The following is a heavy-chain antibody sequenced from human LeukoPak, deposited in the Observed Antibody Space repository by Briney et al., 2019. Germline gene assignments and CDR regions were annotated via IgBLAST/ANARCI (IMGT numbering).Heavy chain of an antibody. CDR2: IYYTGST. D-gene: IGHD5/OR15-5a*01. CDR1: GASISGHH. J-gene: IGHJ5*02. Sequence: SETLSLTCTVSGASISGHHWSWIPQPPGKALEWIGYIYYTGSTNYNPSLKSRVTISIDTSKNQFSLRLSSVTAANTAVYYCARVVLSTPTGWFDPWGQGTLATVSS. V-gene: IGHV4-59*11. CDR3: ARVVLSTPTGWFDP.